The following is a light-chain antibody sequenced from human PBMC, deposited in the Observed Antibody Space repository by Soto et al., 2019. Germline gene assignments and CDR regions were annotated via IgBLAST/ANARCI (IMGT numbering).Light chain of an antibody. Sequence: QSVLAQPPSVSGAPGQRVGISCTANNSNIGSDFAVSWYRQFPGTAPKLLIYVNTNRPSGVPARFSGSKSGASASLTITGLXVEDEADYFCQSYDSSALSLIFGPGPKVTLL. CDR2: VNT. CDR1: NSNIGSDFA. V-gene: IGLV1-40*01. J-gene: IGLJ1*01. CDR3: QSYDSSALSLI.